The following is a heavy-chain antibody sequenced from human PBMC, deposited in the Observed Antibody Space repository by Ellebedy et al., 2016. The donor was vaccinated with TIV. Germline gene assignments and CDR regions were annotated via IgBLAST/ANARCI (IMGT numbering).Heavy chain of an antibody. D-gene: IGHD3-10*01. Sequence: AASVKVSCKASGYTFTSYGISWVRQAPGQGLEWMGWISAYNGNTNYAQNFQGRVTMITDTSTSIAYMELRSLRSDDTAEYYCTRDAMVPTSYYYVMDVWGQGTTVTVSS. J-gene: IGHJ6*02. CDR3: TRDAMVPTSYYYVMDV. CDR2: ISAYNGNT. CDR1: GYTFTSYG. V-gene: IGHV1-18*01.